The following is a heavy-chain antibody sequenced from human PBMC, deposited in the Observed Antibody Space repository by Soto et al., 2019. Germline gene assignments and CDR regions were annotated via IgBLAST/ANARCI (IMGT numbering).Heavy chain of an antibody. CDR1: GGSFSGYY. CDR2: INHSGST. D-gene: IGHD6-25*01. Sequence: QVQLQQWGAGLLKPSETLSLTCAVYGGSFSGYYWSWIRQPPGKGLEWIGEINHSGSTNYHPSLMSRVIISVDTSYKQSCLMLSCVIAAETAVYYCARASGSSRYYSYSYMDVRGKGTTFSVSS. CDR3: ARASGSSRYYSYSYMDV. V-gene: IGHV4-34*01. J-gene: IGHJ6*03.